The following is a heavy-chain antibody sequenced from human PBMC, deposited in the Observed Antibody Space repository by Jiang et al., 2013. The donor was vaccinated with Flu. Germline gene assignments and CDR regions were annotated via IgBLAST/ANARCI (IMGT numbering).Heavy chain of an antibody. CDR3: ARVPNLRYGGNLRNFDY. J-gene: IGHJ4*02. CDR1: GGTFSSYA. CDR2: IIPILGIA. D-gene: IGHD4-23*01. Sequence: SGAEVKKPGSSVKVSCKASGGTFSSYAISWVRQAPGQGLEWMGRIIPILGIANYAQKFQGRVTITADKSTSTAYMELSSLRSEDTAVYYCARVPNLRYGGNLRNFDYWGQGTLVTVSS. V-gene: IGHV1-69*04.